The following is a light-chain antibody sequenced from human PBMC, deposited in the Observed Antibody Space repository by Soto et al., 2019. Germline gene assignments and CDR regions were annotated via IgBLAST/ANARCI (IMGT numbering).Light chain of an antibody. CDR2: AAS. CDR3: QQSYSTPRT. CDR1: QSISNY. V-gene: IGKV1-39*01. J-gene: IGKJ1*01. Sequence: DIQMTQPPSSLSASVGDRLTISCRASQSISNYLNWYQQKPGKXPKXXIYAASSLQSGVPSRFSGSGSGTDFTITISSLQPEDFATYYCQQSYSTPRTFGQGTKVDI.